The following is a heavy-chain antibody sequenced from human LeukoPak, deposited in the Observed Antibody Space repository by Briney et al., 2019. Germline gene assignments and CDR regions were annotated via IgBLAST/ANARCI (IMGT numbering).Heavy chain of an antibody. CDR2: ISSSGSTI. CDR1: GFTFSSYE. D-gene: IGHD5-12*01. V-gene: IGHV3-48*03. Sequence: GGSLRLSCAASGFTFSSYEMNWVRQAPGKGLEWVSYISSSGSTIYYADPVKGRFTISRDNAKNSLYLQMNSLRAEDTAVYYCARDRPLRGFKLDYWGQGTLVTVSS. CDR3: ARDRPLRGFKLDY. J-gene: IGHJ4*02.